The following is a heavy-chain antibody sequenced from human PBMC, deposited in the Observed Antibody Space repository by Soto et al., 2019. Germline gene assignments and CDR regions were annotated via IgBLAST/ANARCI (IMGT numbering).Heavy chain of an antibody. V-gene: IGHV3-33*01. CDR1: GFTFSSYG. J-gene: IGHJ4*02. CDR3: ARGRQWLADTIDY. CDR2: IWYDGNNK. D-gene: IGHD6-19*01. Sequence: QVQLVESGGGVVQPGRSLRLSCAASGFTFSSYGMHWVRQAPGKGLEWVAVIWYDGNNKYYADSVKGRFTISRDTSKNTLDRQMNSRRAEDTAVYYCARGRQWLADTIDYWGQGTLVSVSS.